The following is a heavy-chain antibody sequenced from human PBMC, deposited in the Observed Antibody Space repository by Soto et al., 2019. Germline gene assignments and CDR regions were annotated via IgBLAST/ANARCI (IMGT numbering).Heavy chain of an antibody. J-gene: IGHJ4*02. CDR2: INPDGGAT. Sequence: HPGGSLRLSCAASGFTFSSYWMHWVRQAPGKGLVWVSRINPDGGATNYADSVKGRFTISRDNAKNTLYLQMNSLRAEDTAVFYCGRGGSDSPMAPGYWGQGTLVTVSS. CDR3: GRGGSDSPMAPGY. CDR1: GFTFSSYW. V-gene: IGHV3-74*01. D-gene: IGHD5-18*01.